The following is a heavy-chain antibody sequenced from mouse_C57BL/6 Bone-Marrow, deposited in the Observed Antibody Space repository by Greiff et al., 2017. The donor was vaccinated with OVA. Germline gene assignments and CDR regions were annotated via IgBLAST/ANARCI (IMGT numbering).Heavy chain of an antibody. CDR1: GFTFSDYG. V-gene: IGHV5-17*01. D-gene: IGHD2-1*01. Sequence: EVMLVESGGGLVKPGGSLTLSCAASGFTFSDYGMHWVRQAPEKGLEWVSYISSGSSTIYYADTVKGRFTLSRDNAKNTLFLQMTSLRSEDTAMYYCARGTIYYGSVAYWGQGTLVTVSA. CDR3: ARGTIYYGSVAY. J-gene: IGHJ3*01. CDR2: ISSGSSTI.